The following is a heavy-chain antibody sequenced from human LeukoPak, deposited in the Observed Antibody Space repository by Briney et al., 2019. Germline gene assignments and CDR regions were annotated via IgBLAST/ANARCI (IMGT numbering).Heavy chain of an antibody. V-gene: IGHV1-46*01. CDR2: INPSGGST. Sequence: ASVTVSCKASGYTFTSYYMHWVRQAPGQGLEWMGIINPSGGSTSYAQKFQGRATMTRDTSTSTVYMELSSLRSEDTAVYYCARTSSGQLATITYNWFDPWGQGTLVTVSS. D-gene: IGHD6-13*01. J-gene: IGHJ5*02. CDR1: GYTFTSYY. CDR3: ARTSSGQLATITYNWFDP.